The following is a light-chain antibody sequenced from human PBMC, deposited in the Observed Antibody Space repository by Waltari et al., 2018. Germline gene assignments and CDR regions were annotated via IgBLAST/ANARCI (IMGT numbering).Light chain of an antibody. J-gene: IGLJ3*02. CDR3: VAWDDSLSGRL. Sequence: QSVLTQPPSASGTPGQRVTISCSGSGSNIGRRSVSWYQQLPGTAPKLLIYRNDQRPSGVPDRFSGSKSGTSASLAISGLRSEDEADYYCVAWDDSLSGRLFGGGTKLTVL. CDR1: GSNIGRRS. V-gene: IGLV1-47*01. CDR2: RND.